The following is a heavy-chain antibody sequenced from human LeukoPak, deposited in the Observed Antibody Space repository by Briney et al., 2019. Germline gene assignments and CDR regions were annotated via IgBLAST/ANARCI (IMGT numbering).Heavy chain of an antibody. CDR1: GGSISSYY. J-gene: IGHJ3*02. V-gene: IGHV4-59*01. CDR2: IYYSGST. Sequence: PSETLSPTCTVSGGSISSYYWSRIRQPPGKGLEWIGYIYYSGSTNYNPSLKSRVTISVDTSKNQFSLQLSSVTAADTDVYYCARDSGPGALYYYDSSGYYLAFDIWGQGTMVTVSS. D-gene: IGHD3-22*01. CDR3: ARDSGPGALYYYDSSGYYLAFDI.